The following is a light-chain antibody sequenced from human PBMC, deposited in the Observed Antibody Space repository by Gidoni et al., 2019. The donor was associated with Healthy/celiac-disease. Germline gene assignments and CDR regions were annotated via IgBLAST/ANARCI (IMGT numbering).Light chain of an antibody. CDR2: DAS. J-gene: IGKJ5*01. Sequence: EIVLTQSPATLSLSPGERATLSCRASQCLSSYLAWYRQKPGQAPRLLIYDASNRATGIPARFSGSGSGTDFTLTISSLEPEDFAVYYCQQRSNWPITFGQGTRLEIK. CDR1: QCLSSY. CDR3: QQRSNWPIT. V-gene: IGKV3-11*01.